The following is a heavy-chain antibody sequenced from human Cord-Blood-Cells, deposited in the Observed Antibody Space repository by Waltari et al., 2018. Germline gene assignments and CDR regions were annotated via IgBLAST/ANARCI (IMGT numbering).Heavy chain of an antibody. D-gene: IGHD2-2*01. CDR3: ASGYCSSTSCPMKDY. CDR2: ISWNSCSI. CDR1: GFTLDDYA. Sequence: EVQLVESGGGLVQPGRSMRLSCAASGFTLDDYAMHWVRQAPGKGLVWVSGISWNSCSIGYADSVKGRFTISRDNAKNSLYLQMNSLRAEDTALYYCASGYCSSTSCPMKDYWGQGTLVTVSS. V-gene: IGHV3-9*01. J-gene: IGHJ4*02.